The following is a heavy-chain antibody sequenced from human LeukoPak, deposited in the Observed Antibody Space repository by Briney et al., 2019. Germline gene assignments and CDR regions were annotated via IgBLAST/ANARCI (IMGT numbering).Heavy chain of an antibody. J-gene: IGHJ4*02. D-gene: IGHD5-24*01. CDR2: ISSSSSYV. V-gene: IGHV3-21*01. Sequence: GGSLRLSCAASGFTFSSYSMNWVRQAPGKGLEWVSSISSSSSYVYYADSVKGRFTISRDNAKNSLYLQMNSLRAEDTAVYYCAKDVSQRRDGYNYFDYWGQGTLVTVSS. CDR1: GFTFSSYS. CDR3: AKDVSQRRDGYNYFDY.